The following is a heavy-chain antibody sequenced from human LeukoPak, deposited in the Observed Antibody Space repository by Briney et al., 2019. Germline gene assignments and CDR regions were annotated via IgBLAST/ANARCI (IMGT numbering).Heavy chain of an antibody. Sequence: GGSLRLSCAASGFTFSKYAMNWVRQAPGKGLEWDSAILAGGATYYADPVKGRFTISRDSSTNTLYLQMNSLRVDDTAIDYCTKDREPDNGWDLDYWGQGTLLIVPS. CDR3: TKDREPDNGWDLDY. D-gene: IGHD6-19*01. CDR1: GFTFSKYA. CDR2: ILAGGAT. J-gene: IGHJ4*01. V-gene: IGHV3-23*01.